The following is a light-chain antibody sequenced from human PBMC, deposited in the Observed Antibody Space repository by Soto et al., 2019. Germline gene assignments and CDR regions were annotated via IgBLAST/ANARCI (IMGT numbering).Light chain of an antibody. CDR2: DAS. CDR1: QSVRNY. CDR3: LQRDYWPPTWT. J-gene: IGKJ1*01. Sequence: EIVLTQSPATLSLSPGERATLSCRASQSVRNYLAWYQQKPGQAPRLIVYDASNRATGIPARFSVSGSGTDFTLTISSLEHEDFAVYYCLQRDYWPPTWTFGQGTKVEIK. V-gene: IGKV3-11*01.